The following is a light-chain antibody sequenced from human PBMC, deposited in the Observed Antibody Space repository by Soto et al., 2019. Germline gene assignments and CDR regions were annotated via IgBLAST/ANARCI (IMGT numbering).Light chain of an antibody. CDR1: SSDVGGYNY. V-gene: IGLV2-14*01. CDR2: VVS. CDR3: SSYTSRSTPWV. J-gene: IGLJ3*02. Sequence: QSALTQPASVSGSPGQSITISCTGTSSDVGGYNYVSWYQQHPGKAPKLMIYVVSNRPSGVSNRFSGSKSGNTASLTISGLQAEDEADYYCSSYTSRSTPWVFGGGTKLTVL.